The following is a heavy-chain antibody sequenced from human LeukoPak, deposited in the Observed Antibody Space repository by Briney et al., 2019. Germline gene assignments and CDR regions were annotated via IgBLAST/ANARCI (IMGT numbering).Heavy chain of an antibody. CDR2: IYGTGST. Sequence: SETLSLTCAVSGYSLGKNYYWGWIRHPPGKGLEWIGRIYGTGSTSYNPSLMNRVTMSVDTSKNHFSLKLTSVTAADTAVYYCARYDSRGSASTRFDYWGQGILVTISS. J-gene: IGHJ4*02. V-gene: IGHV4-38-2*01. CDR1: GYSLGKNYY. D-gene: IGHD3-16*01. CDR3: ARYDSRGSASTRFDY.